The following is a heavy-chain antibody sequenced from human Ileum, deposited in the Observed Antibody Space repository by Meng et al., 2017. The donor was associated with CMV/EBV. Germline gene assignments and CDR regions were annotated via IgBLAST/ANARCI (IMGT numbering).Heavy chain of an antibody. Sequence: RHEDGSGHVLPSETLSLPCPGSLGYIVSDYWSWFRQPAGKGLEGIGRIYTSGSTNYNPSLKSRVTMSVDTSKTQFSLKLSSVTAADTAVYYCARGPYSSSWSSFDYWGQGTLVTVSS. J-gene: IGHJ4*02. CDR3: ARGPYSSSWSSFDY. V-gene: IGHV4-4*07. D-gene: IGHD6-13*01. CDR2: IYTSGST. CDR1: LGYIVSDY.